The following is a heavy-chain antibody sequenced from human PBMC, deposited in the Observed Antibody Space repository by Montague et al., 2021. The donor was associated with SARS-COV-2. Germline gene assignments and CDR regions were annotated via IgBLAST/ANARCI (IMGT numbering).Heavy chain of an antibody. D-gene: IGHD5-12*01. CDR2: TSSSGVTI. V-gene: IGHV3-48*03. CDR1: GFTFSSYE. CDR3: ARLRGYDYGLLYYYYMDV. Sequence: SLRLSCAASGFTFSSYEMNWVRQAPGKGLEWVSHTSSSGVTIYYADSVKGRFTISRDYAKNSLYLQMNSLRAEDTAVYYCARLRGYDYGLLYYYYMDVWGKGTTVTVSS. J-gene: IGHJ6*03.